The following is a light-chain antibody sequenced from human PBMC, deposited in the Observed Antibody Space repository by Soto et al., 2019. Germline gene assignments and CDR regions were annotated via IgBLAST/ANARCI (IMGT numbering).Light chain of an antibody. V-gene: IGKV3-11*01. CDR3: QHYGSSPLIT. J-gene: IGKJ5*01. CDR2: DAS. CDR1: QSVSSY. Sequence: EIVLTQSPATLSLSPGERATLSCRASQSVSSYLAWYQQKHGQAPRLLIYDASTRATGIPARFSGSGSGTDLTLTISSLEPEDFAVFYCQHYGSSPLITFGRGTRLEIK.